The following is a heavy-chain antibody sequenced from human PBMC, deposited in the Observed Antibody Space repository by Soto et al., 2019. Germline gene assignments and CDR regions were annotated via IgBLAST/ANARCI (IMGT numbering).Heavy chain of an antibody. CDR2: SIPILGRA. V-gene: IGHV1-69*02. J-gene: IGHJ4*02. Sequence: QVQLVQSGTEVKKPGSSVAVSCQASAGTFNNHSLSWVRQAPGQGLEWMGRSIPILGRADYSQKFQGRLTLNVDKSTSTADMQLSSLTYEDTAVNYCVIDLGYFDFWGQGTLVTVSS. D-gene: IGHD2-15*01. CDR3: VIDLGYFDF. CDR1: AGTFNNHS.